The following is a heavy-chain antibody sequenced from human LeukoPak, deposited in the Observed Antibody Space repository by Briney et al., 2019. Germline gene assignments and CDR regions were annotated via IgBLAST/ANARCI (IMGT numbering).Heavy chain of an antibody. CDR2: IYYTGST. Sequence: SETLSLTCTVSGGSISSSSYYWGWIRQPPGKGLEWIGSIYYTGSTYYNPSLKSRVTISVDTSKNQFSLKLSSVTAADTAVYYCARDKSGDSNWFDPWGQGTLVTVSS. CDR3: ARDKSGDSNWFDP. CDR1: GGSISSSSYY. V-gene: IGHV4-39*07. D-gene: IGHD3-10*01. J-gene: IGHJ5*02.